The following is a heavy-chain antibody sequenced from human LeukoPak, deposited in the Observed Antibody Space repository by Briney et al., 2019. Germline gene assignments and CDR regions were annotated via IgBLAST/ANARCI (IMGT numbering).Heavy chain of an antibody. D-gene: IGHD6-6*01. CDR3: ARGLRNSGEYSSSPYAFDI. Sequence: SETLSLTCAVYGGSFSGYYWSWIRQPPGKGLEWIGEINHSGSTNYNPSLKSRVTISADTSKNQFSLKLSSVTAADTAVYYCARGLRNSGEYSSSPYAFDIWGQGTMVTVSS. J-gene: IGHJ3*02. CDR1: GGSFSGYY. CDR2: INHSGST. V-gene: IGHV4-34*01.